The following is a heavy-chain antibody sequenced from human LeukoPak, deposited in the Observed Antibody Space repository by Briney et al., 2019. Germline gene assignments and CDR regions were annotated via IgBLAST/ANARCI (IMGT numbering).Heavy chain of an antibody. V-gene: IGHV4-34*01. CDR3: ARKIDLINNYYYYYYMDV. Sequence: PSETLSLTCAVYGGSFSGYYWSWIRQPPGKGLEWIGEINHSGSTNYNPSLKSRVTISVDTSKNQFSLKLSSVTAADTAVYYCARKIDLINNYYYYYYMDVWGKGTTVTVSS. J-gene: IGHJ6*03. CDR1: GGSFSGYY. CDR2: INHSGST. D-gene: IGHD3-10*01.